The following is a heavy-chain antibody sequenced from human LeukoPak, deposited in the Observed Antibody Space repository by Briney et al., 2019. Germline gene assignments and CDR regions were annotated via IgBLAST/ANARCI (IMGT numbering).Heavy chain of an antibody. V-gene: IGHV3-53*01. Sequence: GGSLRLSCAASGFTVSSNYMSWVRQAPGKGPEWVSVIYSGGSTYYADSVKGRFTISRDNSKNTLYLQMNSLRAEDTAVYYCAKDRSTSPLPDYWGQGTLVTVSS. CDR3: AKDRSTSPLPDY. CDR1: GFTVSSNY. CDR2: IYSGGST. D-gene: IGHD2-2*01. J-gene: IGHJ4*02.